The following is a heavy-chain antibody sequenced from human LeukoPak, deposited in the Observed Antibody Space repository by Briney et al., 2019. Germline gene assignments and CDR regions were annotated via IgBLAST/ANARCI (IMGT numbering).Heavy chain of an antibody. CDR3: AKVSGLLYSCSSGLVLYYFDY. Sequence: GGSLRLSCAASGFTFSSYAMSWVRQAPGKGLEWVSAISGSGGSTYYADSVKGRVTISRDNSKNTLYLQMNSLRAEDTAVYYCAKVSGLLYSCSSGLVLYYFDYWGQGTLVTVSS. D-gene: IGHD6-6*01. CDR2: ISGSGGST. J-gene: IGHJ4*02. V-gene: IGHV3-23*01. CDR1: GFTFSSYA.